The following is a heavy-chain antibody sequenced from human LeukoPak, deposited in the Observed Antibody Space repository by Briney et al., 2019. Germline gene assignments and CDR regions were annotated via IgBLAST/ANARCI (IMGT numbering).Heavy chain of an antibody. CDR3: AKTTTGYSSGRFPGWPVDY. V-gene: IGHV3-23*01. Sequence: GGSLRLSCAASGFTFSSYAMYWVRQAPGKGLEWVSGIFGSGGSTHYADSVKGWSTISRDNSKNTVYLQMNSLRAEDTAVYYCAKTTTGYSSGRFPGWPVDYWGQGTLVTVSS. CDR2: IFGSGGST. J-gene: IGHJ4*02. D-gene: IGHD6-19*01. CDR1: GFTFSSYA.